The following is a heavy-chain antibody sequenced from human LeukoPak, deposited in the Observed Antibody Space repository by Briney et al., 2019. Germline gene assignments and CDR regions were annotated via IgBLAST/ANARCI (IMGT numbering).Heavy chain of an antibody. Sequence: GGSLRLSCSASGFTFSSYAMSWVRQAPGKGREWVGRKSKTDGGTTDYAAPVKGRFTISRDDSKNTLYLQMNSLKPEDTAVYYCAFYYYGTRRFDPWGQGTLVTVSS. D-gene: IGHD3-10*01. CDR2: KSKTDGGTT. CDR1: GFTFSSYA. V-gene: IGHV3-15*01. J-gene: IGHJ5*02. CDR3: AFYYYGTRRFDP.